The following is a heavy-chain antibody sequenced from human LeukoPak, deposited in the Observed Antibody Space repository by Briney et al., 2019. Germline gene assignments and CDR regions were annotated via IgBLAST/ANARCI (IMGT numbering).Heavy chain of an antibody. D-gene: IGHD6-13*01. J-gene: IGHJ4*02. CDR2: IYYSGST. CDR3: ARSSSSWYSPIDY. Sequence: PSETLSLTCTVSGGSISSYYWSWIRQPRGKGLEWIGYIYYSGSTNYNPSLKSRVTISVDTSKSQSSLKLSSVTAADTAVYYCARSSSSWYSPIDYWGQGTLVTVSS. V-gene: IGHV4-59*12. CDR1: GGSISSYY.